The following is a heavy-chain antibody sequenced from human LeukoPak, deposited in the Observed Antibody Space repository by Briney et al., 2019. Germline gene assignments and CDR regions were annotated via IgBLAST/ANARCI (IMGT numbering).Heavy chain of an antibody. D-gene: IGHD3-3*01. CDR3: ARLPRRITIFGVVKGSYYYMDV. J-gene: IGHJ6*03. V-gene: IGHV1-8*01. CDR2: MNPNSGNT. Sequence: ASVKVSRKASGYTFTSYDINWVRQATGQGLEWMGWMNPNSGNTGYAQKFQGRVTMTRNTSISTAYMELSSLRSEDTAVYYCARLPRRITIFGVVKGSYYYMDVWGKGTTVTVSS. CDR1: GYTFTSYD.